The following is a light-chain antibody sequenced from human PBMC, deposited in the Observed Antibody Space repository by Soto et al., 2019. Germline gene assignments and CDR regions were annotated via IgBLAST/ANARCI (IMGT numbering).Light chain of an antibody. J-gene: IGKJ4*01. CDR2: DAS. CDR3: QQYDNLPLT. CDR1: QDISNY. V-gene: IGKV1-33*01. Sequence: DIQMTQSPSSLSASVVDRVTITCQASQDISNYLTWFQQRPGKAPKLLIYDASTLETGVPSRFSGSGSGTDFTFTISSLQPEDFATYHCQQYDNLPLTFGGGTKVDI.